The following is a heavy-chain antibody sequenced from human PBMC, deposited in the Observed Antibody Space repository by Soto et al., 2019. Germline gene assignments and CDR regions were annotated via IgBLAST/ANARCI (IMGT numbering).Heavy chain of an antibody. D-gene: IGHD6-13*01. CDR3: ARGGIAAAGKGGWGYYYGMDV. J-gene: IGHJ6*02. CDR1: GGSFSGYY. V-gene: IGHV4-34*01. CDR2: INHSGST. Sequence: SETLSLTCAVYGGSFSGYYWSWIRQPPGKGLEWIGEINHSGSTNYNPSLKSRVTISVDTSKNQFSLKLSSVTAADTAVYYCARGGIAAAGKGGWGYYYGMDVWGQGTTVT.